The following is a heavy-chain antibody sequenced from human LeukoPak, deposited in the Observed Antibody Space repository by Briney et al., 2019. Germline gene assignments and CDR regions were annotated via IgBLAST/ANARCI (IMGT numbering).Heavy chain of an antibody. CDR2: INPKSGGT. CDR1: GYTFTGYY. V-gene: IGHV1-2*02. Sequence: ASVKVSCKASGYTFTGYYIHWVRQAPGQGLEWMGWINPKSGGTNYAQKFQGRVTMTRDTSISTAYLELSRLRSDDTAVYYCARDGAFDIWGQGTVVTVS. J-gene: IGHJ3*02. CDR3: ARDGAFDI.